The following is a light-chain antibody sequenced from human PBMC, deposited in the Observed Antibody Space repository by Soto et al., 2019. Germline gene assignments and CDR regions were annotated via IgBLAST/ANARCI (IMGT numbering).Light chain of an antibody. Sequence: EIVLTQSPGTLSLSPGERATLSCRASQSISSSYLAWYQQNPGQAPRLIIYGASSRATGIPDRFSGSGSGTDFTLTISRLEPEDFGVYYCQQLETLGQGTKLEIK. V-gene: IGKV3-20*01. CDR3: QQLET. CDR2: GAS. J-gene: IGKJ2*01. CDR1: QSISSSY.